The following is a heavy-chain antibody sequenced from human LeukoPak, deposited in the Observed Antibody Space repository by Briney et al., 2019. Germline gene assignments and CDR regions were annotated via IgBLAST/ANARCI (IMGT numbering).Heavy chain of an antibody. Sequence: GGSLRLSCATSGFTFSDSAIHWVRQASGKGLEWVSSIGGSSSSLYYAESVKGRFTISRDNARNSLYLQMNSLRAEDTAVYYCAKEAGQDYGALDAFDVWGQGTMVTVSS. V-gene: IGHV3-21*01. CDR3: AKEAGQDYGALDAFDV. CDR1: GFTFSDSA. J-gene: IGHJ3*01. D-gene: IGHD4-17*01. CDR2: IGGSSSSL.